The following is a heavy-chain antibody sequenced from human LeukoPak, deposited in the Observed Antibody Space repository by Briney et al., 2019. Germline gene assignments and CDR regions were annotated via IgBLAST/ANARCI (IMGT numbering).Heavy chain of an antibody. CDR3: ATDGGHYYDSSGYPPLDY. CDR2: IIPIFGTA. CDR1: GGTFSSYA. V-gene: IGHV1-69*06. J-gene: IGHJ4*02. Sequence: GASVKVSCKASGGTFSSYAISWVRQAPGQGLEWMGGIIPIFGTANYAQKFQGRVTMTEDTSTDTAYMELSSLRSEDTAVYYCATDGGHYYDSSGYPPLDYWGQGTLVTVSS. D-gene: IGHD3-22*01.